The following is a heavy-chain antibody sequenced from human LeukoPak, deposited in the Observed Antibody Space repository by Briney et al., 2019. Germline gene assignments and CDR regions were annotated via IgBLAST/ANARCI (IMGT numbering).Heavy chain of an antibody. V-gene: IGHV3-30*02. CDR2: IRYDGSNK. Sequence: PGGSLRLSCAASGFTFSSYGMHWVRQAPAKGLEWVAFIRYDGSNKYYADSVKGRFTISRDNSKNTLYLQMNSLRAEDTAVYYCAKSTDYYGSGSYFDYWGQGTLVTVSS. CDR3: AKSTDYYGSGSYFDY. CDR1: GFTFSSYG. D-gene: IGHD3-10*01. J-gene: IGHJ4*02.